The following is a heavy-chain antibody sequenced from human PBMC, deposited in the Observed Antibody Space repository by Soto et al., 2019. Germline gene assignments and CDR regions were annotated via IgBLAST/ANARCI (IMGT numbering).Heavy chain of an antibody. CDR2: INASNGNT. CDR1: GYTFTDYG. CDR3: ARVPVLPAALEFDY. J-gene: IGHJ4*02. Sequence: GASVKVSCKASGYTFTDYGITWVRQAPGQGLEWMGWINASNGNTKYSQKFQGRVTITTDTSASTAYMELSSLRSEDTAVYYCARVPVLPAALEFDYWGQGTLVTVSS. D-gene: IGHD6-13*01. V-gene: IGHV1-18*01.